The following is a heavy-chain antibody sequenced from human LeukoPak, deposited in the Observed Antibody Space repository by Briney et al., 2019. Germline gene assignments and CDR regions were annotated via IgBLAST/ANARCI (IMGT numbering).Heavy chain of an antibody. Sequence: SETLSLTCTVSGGSISSYYWSWIRQPPGKGLEWIGYIYYSGSTNYNPSLKSRVTISVDTSKNQFSLKLGSVTAADTAMYYCARAVGLVQYAFDIWGQGTMVTVSS. CDR2: IYYSGST. J-gene: IGHJ3*02. D-gene: IGHD6-19*01. CDR1: GGSISSYY. CDR3: ARAVGLVQYAFDI. V-gene: IGHV4-59*01.